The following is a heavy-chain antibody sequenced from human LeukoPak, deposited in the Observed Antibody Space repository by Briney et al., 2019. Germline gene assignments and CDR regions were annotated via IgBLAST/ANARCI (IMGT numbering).Heavy chain of an antibody. J-gene: IGHJ4*02. V-gene: IGHV1-69*04. CDR2: IIPILGIA. CDR3: ARDPRDGYIDFDY. Sequence: ASVKVSCKASGGTFSSYAISWVRQAPGQGLEWMGRIIPILGIANYAQKFQGRVTITADKSTSTAYMELSSLRSEDTAVYYCARDPRDGYIDFDYWGQGTLVTVSS. CDR1: GGTFSSYA. D-gene: IGHD5-24*01.